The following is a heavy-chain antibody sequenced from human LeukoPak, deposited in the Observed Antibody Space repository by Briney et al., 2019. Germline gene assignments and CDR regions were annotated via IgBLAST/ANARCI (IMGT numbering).Heavy chain of an antibody. D-gene: IGHD6-19*01. CDR1: GFTFSSYA. CDR2: ISSSSSYI. V-gene: IGHV3-21*01. J-gene: IGHJ4*02. CDR3: ARDRSDRLAVAGTSAFDY. Sequence: GGSLRLSCAASGFTFSSYAMSWVRQAPGKGLEWVSSISSSSSYIYYADSVKGRFTISRDNAKNSLYLQMNSLRAEDTAVYYCARDRSDRLAVAGTSAFDYWGQGTLVTVSS.